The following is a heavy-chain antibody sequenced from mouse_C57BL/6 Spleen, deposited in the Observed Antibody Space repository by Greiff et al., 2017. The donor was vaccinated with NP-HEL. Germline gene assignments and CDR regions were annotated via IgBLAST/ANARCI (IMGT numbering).Heavy chain of an antibody. CDR2: IHPNSGST. J-gene: IGHJ3*01. D-gene: IGHD1-1*01. Sequence: VQLQQPGAELVKPGASVKLSCKASGYTFTSYWMHWVKQRPGQGLEWIGMIHPNSGSTNYNEKFKSKATLTADKSSSTAYMQLSSLTSEDAAVYSCARPDYCGSGGLAYWGQGTLVTVSA. V-gene: IGHV1-64*01. CDR1: GYTFTSYW. CDR3: ARPDYCGSGGLAY.